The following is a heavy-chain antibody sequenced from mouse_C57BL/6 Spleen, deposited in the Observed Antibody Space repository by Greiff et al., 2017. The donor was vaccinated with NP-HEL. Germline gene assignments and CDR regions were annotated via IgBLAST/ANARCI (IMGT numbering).Heavy chain of an antibody. V-gene: IGHV1-53*01. D-gene: IGHD1-1*01. J-gene: IGHJ4*01. Sequence: QVQLQQPGTELVKPGASVKLSCKASGYTFTSYWMHWVKQRPGQGLEWIGNINPSNGGTNYNEKFKSKATLTVDKSSSTAYMQLSSLTSEDSAVYYCARERNYYGSSYGYAMDYWGQGTSVTVSS. CDR1: GYTFTSYW. CDR3: ARERNYYGSSYGYAMDY. CDR2: INPSNGGT.